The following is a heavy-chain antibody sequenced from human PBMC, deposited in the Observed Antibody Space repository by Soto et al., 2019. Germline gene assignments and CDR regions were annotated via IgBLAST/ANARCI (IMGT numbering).Heavy chain of an antibody. D-gene: IGHD5-12*01. J-gene: IGHJ5*02. CDR1: GYTFTSYD. CDR2: MNPNSGNT. CDR3: ARGIVATIFRDNWFDP. V-gene: IGHV1-8*01. Sequence: QVQLVQSGAEVKKPGASVKVSCKASGYTFTSYDINWVRQATGQGLEWMGWMNPNSGNTGYAQKFRGRVTMTRNTSISTAYMELSSLRSEDTAVYYCARGIVATIFRDNWFDPWGQGTLVTVSS.